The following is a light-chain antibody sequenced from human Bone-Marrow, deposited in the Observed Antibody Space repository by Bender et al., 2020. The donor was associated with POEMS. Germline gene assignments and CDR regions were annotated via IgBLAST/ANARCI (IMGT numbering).Light chain of an antibody. CDR1: TRDAGNYNL. CDR2: EVS. J-gene: IGLJ3*02. Sequence: QSALTQPASVSGSPGQSITTSCPGTTRDAGNYNLVSWYQHNPGKAPKVFIYEVSVRPSGVSNRSSASKSGDTASQPLSGLRAEDEADYCCCSYAGFMVPWVFGGGTKLTVL. CDR3: CSYAGFMVPWV. V-gene: IGLV2-23*02.